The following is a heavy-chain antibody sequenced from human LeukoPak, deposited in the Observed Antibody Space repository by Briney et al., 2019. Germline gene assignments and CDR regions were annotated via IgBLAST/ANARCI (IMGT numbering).Heavy chain of an antibody. CDR1: GGSISSGGYY. CDR2: IYYSGST. Sequence: PSQTLSLTCTVSGGSISSGGYYWSWIRQHPGQGLEWIGYIYYSGSTYYNPSLKSRVTISVDTSKNQFSLKLSSVTAADTAVYYCARANTIFGVVIRPFDYWGQGTLVTVSS. CDR3: ARANTIFGVVIRPFDY. D-gene: IGHD3-3*01. V-gene: IGHV4-31*03. J-gene: IGHJ4*02.